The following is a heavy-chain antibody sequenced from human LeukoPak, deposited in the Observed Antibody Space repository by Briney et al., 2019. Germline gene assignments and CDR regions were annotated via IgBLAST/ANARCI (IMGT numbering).Heavy chain of an antibody. V-gene: IGHV1-69*02. D-gene: IGHD3-22*01. J-gene: IGHJ4*02. CDR2: IIPILGIA. CDR3: ASHHPSSGYYFYYFDY. CDR1: GYTFTGYY. Sequence: SVKVSCKTSGYTFTGYYVHWVRQAPGQGLEWMGRIIPILGIANYAQKFQGRVTITADKSTSTAYMELSSLRSEDTAVYYCASHHPSSGYYFYYFDYWGQGTLVTVSS.